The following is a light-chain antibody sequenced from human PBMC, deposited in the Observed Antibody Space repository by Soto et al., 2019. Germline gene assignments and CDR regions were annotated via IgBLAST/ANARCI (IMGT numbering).Light chain of an antibody. CDR3: SSYTSISGV. J-gene: IGLJ2*01. V-gene: IGLV2-8*01. CDR1: SSDVGGYNY. CDR2: EVS. Sequence: QSALTQPPSASGSPGQSVTISCTGTSSDVGGYNYVSWYQQHPGKAPKLMIYEVSKRPSGVPDRFSGSKSGNTASLTVSGLQAEDEADYYCSSYTSISGVFGGGTKLTVL.